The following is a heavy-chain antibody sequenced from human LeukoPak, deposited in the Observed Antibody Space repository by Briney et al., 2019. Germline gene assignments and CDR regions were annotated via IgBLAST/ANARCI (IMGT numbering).Heavy chain of an antibody. CDR1: GGSITSYY. D-gene: IGHD4-17*01. V-gene: IGHV4-59*08. CDR2: IYYSGST. J-gene: IGHJ4*02. CDR3: ARHSSYGDVPLY. Sequence: PSETLSLTCTVPGGSITSYYWSWIRQPPGKGLEWIGYIYYSGSTNYNPSLKSRVTISVDTSKNQFSLKLSSVTAADTAVYYCARHSSYGDVPLYWGQGTLVTVSS.